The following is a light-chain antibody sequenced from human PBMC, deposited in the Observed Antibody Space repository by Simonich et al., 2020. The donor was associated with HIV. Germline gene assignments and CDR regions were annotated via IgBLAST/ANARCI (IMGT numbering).Light chain of an antibody. CDR1: QRVSSK. CDR3: QQYNNWPPWT. V-gene: IGKV3-15*01. Sequence: EIVMTQSPATLSVFPGDRAPLSCRASQRVSSKLAWYQQKPGQAPRLLNYGASTRATGIPARYSGSGSGTEFTLTISSMQSEDFAVYYCQQYNNWPPWTFGQGTKVEIK. J-gene: IGKJ1*01. CDR2: GAS.